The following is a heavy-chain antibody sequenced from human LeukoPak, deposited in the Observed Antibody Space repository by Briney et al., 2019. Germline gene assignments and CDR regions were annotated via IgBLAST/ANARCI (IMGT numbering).Heavy chain of an antibody. CDR2: IYSGGST. Sequence: GGSLRLSCAASGFTVSSNYMSWVRQAPGKGLEWVSVIYSGGSTYYADSVKGRFTISRDNSKNTLYLQMNSLRAEDTAVYYCASRYYYDSSGYSNYDAFDIWGQGTMVTVSS. CDR3: ASRYYYDSSGYSNYDAFDI. CDR1: GFTVSSNY. V-gene: IGHV3-66*01. D-gene: IGHD3-22*01. J-gene: IGHJ3*02.